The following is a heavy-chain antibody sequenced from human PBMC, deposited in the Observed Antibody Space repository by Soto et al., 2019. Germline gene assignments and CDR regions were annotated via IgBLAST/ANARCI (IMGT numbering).Heavy chain of an antibody. CDR3: ARVRGCTAGVCYTFDY. Sequence: SETLSLTCTVSGGSVSSGDYYWSWVRQPPGKGLEWIGYIYHSENTYYNPSLKSRVTISVDTSKNQFSLKVASVTAADTAVYYCARVRGCTAGVCYTFDYWGQGTLVTVSS. V-gene: IGHV4-30-4*01. CDR1: GGSVSSGDYY. D-gene: IGHD2-8*02. CDR2: IYHSENT. J-gene: IGHJ4*02.